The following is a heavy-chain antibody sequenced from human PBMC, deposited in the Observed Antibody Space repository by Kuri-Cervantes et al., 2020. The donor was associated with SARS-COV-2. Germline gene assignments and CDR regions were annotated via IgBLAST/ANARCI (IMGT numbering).Heavy chain of an antibody. CDR2: ISFGGTNK. CDR1: GFTFSSYG. D-gene: IGHD5-12*01. J-gene: IGHJ4*02. Sequence: GESLKISCAASGFTFSSYGMHWVRQAPGKGLEWVAVISFGGTNKYYADSVKGRFTISRDNSKNTLYLQMNSLRAEDTAVYYCAKDRVRRGYSGYVILDYWGQGTLVTDSS. CDR3: AKDRVRRGYSGYVILDY. V-gene: IGHV3-30*18.